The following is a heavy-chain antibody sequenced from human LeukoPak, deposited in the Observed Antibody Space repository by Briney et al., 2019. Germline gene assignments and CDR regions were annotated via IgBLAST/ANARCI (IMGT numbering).Heavy chain of an antibody. CDR2: INSDGSST. J-gene: IGHJ4*02. D-gene: IGHD3-10*01. CDR3: ARGSSPRRFDY. Sequence: PGGSLRLSCAASGFTFSSYWMHWVRQAPGKGLVWVSRINSDGSSTSYADSVEGRFTISRDNAKNTLYLQMNSLRAEDTAVYYCARGSSPRRFDYWGQGTLVTVSS. V-gene: IGHV3-74*01. CDR1: GFTFSSYW.